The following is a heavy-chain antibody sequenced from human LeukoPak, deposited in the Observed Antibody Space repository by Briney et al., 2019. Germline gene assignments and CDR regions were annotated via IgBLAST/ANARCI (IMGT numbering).Heavy chain of an antibody. Sequence: PGGSLRLSCAASGFTFSSYSMGWVRQAPGKGLVWVSAITYSGEYTDYADSVKGRFTISRDNSKNTLYLQMSSLRADDTAVYFCAKRSSGTSGYFDSWGQGTLVTVSS. V-gene: IGHV3-23*01. CDR3: AKRSSGTSGYFDS. J-gene: IGHJ4*02. CDR2: ITYSGEYT. D-gene: IGHD6-25*01. CDR1: GFTFSSYS.